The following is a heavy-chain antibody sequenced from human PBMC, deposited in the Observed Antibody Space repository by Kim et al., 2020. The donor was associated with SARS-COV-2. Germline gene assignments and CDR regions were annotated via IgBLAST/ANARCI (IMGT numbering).Heavy chain of an antibody. J-gene: IGHJ4*02. D-gene: IGHD3-3*01. CDR3: ARDEVTIFGVASGVDY. Sequence: GGSLRLSCAASGFTFSSYEMNWVRQAPGKGLEWVSYISSSGSTIYYADSVKGRFTISRDNAKNSLYLQMNSLRAEDTAVYYCARDEVTIFGVASGVDYWGQGTLVTVSS. CDR2: ISSSGSTI. V-gene: IGHV3-48*03. CDR1: GFTFSSYE.